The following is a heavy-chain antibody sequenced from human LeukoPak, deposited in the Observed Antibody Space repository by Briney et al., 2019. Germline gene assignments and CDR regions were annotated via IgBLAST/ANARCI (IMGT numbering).Heavy chain of an antibody. CDR1: GFTFSSNW. Sequence: PGGSLRLSCVASGFTFSSNWMSWVRQAPGKGLEWVANIKEDGSEKYYVDSVKGRFTISRDNAKNSLYLQMSSLRAEDTALYYCARDYYGDRLDWGQGTQVTVSS. J-gene: IGHJ4*02. CDR2: IKEDGSEK. D-gene: IGHD4-17*01. CDR3: ARDYYGDRLD. V-gene: IGHV3-7*01.